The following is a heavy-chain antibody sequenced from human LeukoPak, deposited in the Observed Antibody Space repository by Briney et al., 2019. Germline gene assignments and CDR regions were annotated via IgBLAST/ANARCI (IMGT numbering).Heavy chain of an antibody. V-gene: IGHV3-74*01. D-gene: IGHD3-22*01. CDR2: IHTDGSIT. CDR3: ARTYDHTGSHYYYYMDV. J-gene: IGHJ6*03. CDR1: GFTFSSYW. Sequence: GGSLRLSCAASGFTFSSYWMHWVRQAPGKGLMWVSRIHTDGSITNYADSVKGRFTISRDNAKNSLSLQMNSLSAEDTAVYFCARTYDHTGSHYYYYMDVWGKGTTVTVSS.